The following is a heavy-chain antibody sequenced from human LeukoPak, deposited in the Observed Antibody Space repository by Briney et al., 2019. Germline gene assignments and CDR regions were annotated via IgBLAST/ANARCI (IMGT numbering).Heavy chain of an antibody. CDR3: AIPLLYDSPTFQH. J-gene: IGHJ1*01. CDR2: ISAYNGNT. V-gene: IGHV1-18*01. Sequence: ASVKVSCKASGYTFTSYGISWVRQAPGQGLEWMGWISAYNGNTNYAQKLQGRVTMTTDTSTSTAYMELRSLRSGDTAVYYCAIPLLYDSPTFQHWGQGTLVTVSS. CDR1: GYTFTSYG. D-gene: IGHD2-2*02.